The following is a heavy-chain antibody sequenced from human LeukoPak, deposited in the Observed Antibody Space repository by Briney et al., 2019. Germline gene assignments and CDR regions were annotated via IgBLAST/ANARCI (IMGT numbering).Heavy chain of an antibody. Sequence: GSLRLSCAASGFTFSNYWMSWVRQAPGKGLEWVANIKQDGSEKYYVDSVKGRFTISRDNAKNSLYLQMNSLRAEDTAVYNCARTAGYSSIVFDIWGQGTMVTVSS. J-gene: IGHJ3*02. CDR2: IKQDGSEK. CDR1: GFTFSNYW. D-gene: IGHD2-2*01. V-gene: IGHV3-7*02. CDR3: ARTAGYSSIVFDI.